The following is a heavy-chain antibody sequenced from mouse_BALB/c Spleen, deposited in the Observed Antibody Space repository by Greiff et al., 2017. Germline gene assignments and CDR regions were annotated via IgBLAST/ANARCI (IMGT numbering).Heavy chain of an antibody. Sequence: EVMLVESGGGLVQPGGSLRLSCATSGFTFTDYYMSWVRQPPGKALEWLGFIRNKANGYTTEYSASVKGRFTISRDNSQSILYLQMNTLRAEDSATYYCARAPGYIYAMDYWGQGTSVTVSS. CDR3: ARAPGYIYAMDY. CDR1: GFTFTDYY. D-gene: IGHD1-2*01. J-gene: IGHJ4*01. V-gene: IGHV7-3*02. CDR2: IRNKANGYTT.